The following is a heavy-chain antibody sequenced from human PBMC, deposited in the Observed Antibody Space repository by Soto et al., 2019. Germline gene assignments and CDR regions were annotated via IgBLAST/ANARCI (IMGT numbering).Heavy chain of an antibody. CDR1: GGSVSGANYY. V-gene: IGHV4-34*01. J-gene: IGHJ3*02. D-gene: IGHD1-7*01. CDR3: ARVERGTATTVVDAFDI. CDR2: MSHSGGT. Sequence: QVQLQQWGAGLLKPSETLSLTCAVYGGSVSGANYYWSWIRQPPGKGLEWIGEMSHSGGTHFNPSLKSGGAISVDTSTNHFSLKMSSVTAADPALYYCARVERGTATTVVDAFDIWGPGTMVTVSS.